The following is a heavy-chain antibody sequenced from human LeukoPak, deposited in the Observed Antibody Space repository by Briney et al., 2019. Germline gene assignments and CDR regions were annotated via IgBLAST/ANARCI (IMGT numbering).Heavy chain of an antibody. D-gene: IGHD3-3*01. CDR1: GGTFSSYA. Sequence: ASVKVSCKASGGTFSSYAISWVRQAPGQGLEWMGRIIPILGIANYAQKFQGRVTITADKSTSTAYMELSSLRSEDTAVYYCARAARGTILGVVTQRFDYWGQGTLVTVSS. J-gene: IGHJ4*02. CDR3: ARAARGTILGVVTQRFDY. V-gene: IGHV1-69*04. CDR2: IIPILGIA.